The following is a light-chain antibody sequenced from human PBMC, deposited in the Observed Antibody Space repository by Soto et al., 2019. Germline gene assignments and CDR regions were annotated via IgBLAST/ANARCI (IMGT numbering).Light chain of an antibody. J-gene: IGLJ2*01. CDR2: DVT. V-gene: IGLV2-14*01. CDR1: SSDVGGYNY. Sequence: QSALTQPASVSGSPGQSITISCTGTSSDVGGYNYVSWYQQHPGKAPKLMIYDVTNRPSGVSNRFSGSKSGNTASLTISGLQAEDEAVYYCSSYSGSSTLVFGGGTQLTVL. CDR3: SSYSGSSTLV.